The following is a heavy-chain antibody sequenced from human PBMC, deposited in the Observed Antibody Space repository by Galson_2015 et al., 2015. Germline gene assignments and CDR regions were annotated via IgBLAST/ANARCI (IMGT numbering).Heavy chain of an antibody. J-gene: IGHJ4*02. D-gene: IGHD3-3*01. CDR2: VLSKAGGGTI. CDR1: GFTSSNAW. Sequence: SLRLSCAASGFTSSNAWMSWVRQAPGKGLEWLGRVLSKAGGGTIDYAAPVKGRFTISRDDSKNTLYLQMNSLETEDTAVYYCATHGRGYDLADWGQGALVTVSS. V-gene: IGHV3-15*01. CDR3: ATHGRGYDLAD.